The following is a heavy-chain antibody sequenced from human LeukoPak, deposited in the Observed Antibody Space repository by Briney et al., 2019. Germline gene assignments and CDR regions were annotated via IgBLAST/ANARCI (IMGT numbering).Heavy chain of an antibody. CDR3: ARGRGYRDYDRPLDY. Sequence: GGSLRLSCAASGLTISNYGMHWVRQAPGKGLEWVAVIWYDGSKKYYADSVKGRFTTSRDNSKNTLYVQMNSLRAEDTAIYYCARGRGYRDYDRPLDYWGQGTLVTVSS. J-gene: IGHJ4*02. CDR1: GLTISNYG. D-gene: IGHD5-12*01. V-gene: IGHV3-33*01. CDR2: IWYDGSKK.